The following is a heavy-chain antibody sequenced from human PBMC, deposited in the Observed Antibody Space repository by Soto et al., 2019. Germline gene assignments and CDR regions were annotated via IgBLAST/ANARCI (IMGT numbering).Heavy chain of an antibody. CDR2: IIPILGIA. Sequence: SVKVSCKASGGTFSSYTISWVRQAPGQGLEWMGRIIPILGIANYAQKFQGRVTITADKSTSTAYMELSSLRSEDTAVYYCARDLSTSCPMDVWGQGNTVTVSS. CDR1: GGTFSSYT. J-gene: IGHJ6*02. CDR3: ARDLSTSCPMDV. V-gene: IGHV1-69*04. D-gene: IGHD2-2*01.